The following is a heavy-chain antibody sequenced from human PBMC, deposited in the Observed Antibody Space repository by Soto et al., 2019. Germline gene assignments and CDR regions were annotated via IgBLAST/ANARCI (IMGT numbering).Heavy chain of an antibody. CDR3: ARERGYGDNDAFDI. D-gene: IGHD4-17*01. J-gene: IGHJ3*02. CDR1: GYTFTSYG. CDR2: ISAYNGNT. V-gene: IGHV1-18*01. Sequence: QVQLVQSGAEVKKPGASAKVSCTASGYTFTSYGISLVRQAPGQGLEWMGWISAYNGNTNYAQKLQGRVTMTTDTSTSTAYMELRSLRSDATSVYYCARERGYGDNDAFDIWGQGTMVTVSS.